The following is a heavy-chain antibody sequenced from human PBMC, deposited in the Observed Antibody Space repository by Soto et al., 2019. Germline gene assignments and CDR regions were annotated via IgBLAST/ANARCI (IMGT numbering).Heavy chain of an antibody. CDR1: GFTFSSYG. CDR3: ARDSSGYYVYYYGMDV. V-gene: IGHV3-33*01. D-gene: IGHD3-22*01. Sequence: QVQLVESGGGVVQPGRSLRLSCAASGFTFSSYGMHWVRQAPGKGLEWVAVIWYDGSNKYYADSVKGRFTISRDNSKNTLYLQMNSLRAEDTAVYYCARDSSGYYVYYYGMDVWGQGTTVTVS. CDR2: IWYDGSNK. J-gene: IGHJ6*02.